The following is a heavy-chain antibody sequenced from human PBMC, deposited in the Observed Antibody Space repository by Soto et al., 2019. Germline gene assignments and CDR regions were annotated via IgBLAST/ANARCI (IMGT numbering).Heavy chain of an antibody. J-gene: IGHJ4*02. CDR3: AKFGGYYSDSHYFDN. CDR1: GFTFSSYS. D-gene: IGHD3-22*01. CDR2: ISSSGSST. V-gene: IGHV3-23*01. Sequence: GGSLRLSCAASGFTFSSYSMNWVRQAPGKGLEWVSGISSSGSSTYYADSVKGRFTISRDNSKNTLYLQMNSLRAEDSAVYYCAKFGGYYSDSHYFDNWGQGTPVTVSS.